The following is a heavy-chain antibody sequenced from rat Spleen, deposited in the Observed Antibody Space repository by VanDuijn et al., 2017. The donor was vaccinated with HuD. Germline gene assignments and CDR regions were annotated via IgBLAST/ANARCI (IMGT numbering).Heavy chain of an antibody. V-gene: IGHV5-25*01. Sequence: EVQLVESGGGLVQPGRSLKLSCAASGFTFSSFPMAWVRQAPKKGPEWVASISPGGGNTFYRDSVKGRFTISRDNAKTTLYLQMDSLRSEDTATYYCARPNPYYFDYWGQGVMVTVSS. CDR2: ISPGGGNT. D-gene: IGHD3-4*01. CDR1: GFTFSSFP. J-gene: IGHJ2*01. CDR3: ARPNPYYFDY.